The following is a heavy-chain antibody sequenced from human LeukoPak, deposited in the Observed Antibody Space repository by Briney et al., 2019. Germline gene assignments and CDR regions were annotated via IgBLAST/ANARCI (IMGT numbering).Heavy chain of an antibody. D-gene: IGHD3-22*01. V-gene: IGHV4-4*02. CDR2: IYHSGST. Sequence: SGTLSLTCAVSGGSISSSNWWSWVRQPPGKGLEWFGEIYHSGSTNYNPSLKSRVTISVDKSKNQFSLKLSSVTAADTAVYYCAKDRDYYDSSGYYYDRAFDIWGQGTMVTVSS. CDR3: AKDRDYYDSSGYYYDRAFDI. CDR1: GGSISSSNW. J-gene: IGHJ3*02.